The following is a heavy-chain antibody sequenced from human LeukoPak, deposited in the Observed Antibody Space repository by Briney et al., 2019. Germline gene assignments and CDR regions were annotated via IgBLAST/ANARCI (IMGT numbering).Heavy chain of an antibody. D-gene: IGHD6-13*01. CDR2: INHSGST. CDR3: ARGSIKRPAAGRNWFDP. CDR1: GFTFSNAW. J-gene: IGHJ5*02. Sequence: GSLRLSCAASGFTFSNAWMSWVRQAPGKGLEWIGEINHSGSTNYNPSLKSRVTISVDTSKNQFSLKLSSVTAADTAVYYCARGSIKRPAAGRNWFDPWGQGTLVTVSS. V-gene: IGHV4-34*01.